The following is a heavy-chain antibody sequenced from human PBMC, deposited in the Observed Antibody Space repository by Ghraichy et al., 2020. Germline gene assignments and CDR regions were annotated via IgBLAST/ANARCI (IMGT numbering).Heavy chain of an antibody. D-gene: IGHD6-13*01. V-gene: IGHV3-66*01. Sequence: GGSLRLSCAASGFTVSSNYMSWVRQAPGKGLEWVSVIYSGGSTYYADSVKGRFTISRDNSKNTLYLQMNSLRAEDTAVYYCARDRIDSSSWYGGLGYYYGMDVWGQGTTVTVSS. CDR1: GFTVSSNY. CDR2: IYSGGST. CDR3: ARDRIDSSSWYGGLGYYYGMDV. J-gene: IGHJ6*02.